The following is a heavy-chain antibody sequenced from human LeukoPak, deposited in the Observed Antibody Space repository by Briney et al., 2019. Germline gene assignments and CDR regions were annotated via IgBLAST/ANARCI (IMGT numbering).Heavy chain of an antibody. CDR3: ARDPGYCSGGSCYSSSRFDY. Sequence: GGSLRLSCAASGFTFSSYAMHWVRQAPGKGLEWVAVISYDGSNKYYADSVKGRFTISRDNSKNTLYLQTNSLRAEDTAVYYCARDPGYCSGGSCYSSSRFDYWGQGTLVTVSS. CDR2: ISYDGSNK. CDR1: GFTFSSYA. D-gene: IGHD2-15*01. V-gene: IGHV3-30*04. J-gene: IGHJ4*02.